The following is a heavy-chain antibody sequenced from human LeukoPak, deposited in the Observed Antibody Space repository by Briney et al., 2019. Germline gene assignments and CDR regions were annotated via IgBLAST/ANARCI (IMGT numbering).Heavy chain of an antibody. J-gene: IGHJ5*02. Sequence: SETLSLTCTVSSGSISSSSYYWGWIRQPPGKGLEWIGSISYSGTTYYNPSLKSRVTISVDTSKNQFSLKLSSVTAADTAVYYCARLDYDFWSGFWFDPWGQGTLVTVSS. D-gene: IGHD3-3*01. CDR2: ISYSGTT. CDR1: SGSISSSSYY. CDR3: ARLDYDFWSGFWFDP. V-gene: IGHV4-39*07.